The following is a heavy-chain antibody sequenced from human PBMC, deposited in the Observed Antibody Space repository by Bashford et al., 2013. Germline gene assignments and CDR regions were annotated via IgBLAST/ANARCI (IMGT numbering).Heavy chain of an antibody. CDR2: IYYGGST. D-gene: IGHD2-2*01. Sequence: SETLSLTCTVSGASISSGGYYWRWIRQHPGEGLEWIGYIYYGGSTYYNPSLKSRVTISVDTSKNQFSLKLSSVTAADTAVYYCASYQLPKLFDPWGQGTLVTVSS. CDR3: ASYQLPKLFDP. CDR1: GASISSGGYY. V-gene: IGHV4-31*03. J-gene: IGHJ5*02.